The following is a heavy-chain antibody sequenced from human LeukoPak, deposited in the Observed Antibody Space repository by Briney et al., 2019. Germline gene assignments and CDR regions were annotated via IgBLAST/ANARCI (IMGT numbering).Heavy chain of an antibody. CDR1: GGSFSGYY. CDR3: ARITGSRATAYYRSRGEGIYFDY. V-gene: IGHV4-34*01. J-gene: IGHJ4*02. CDR2: INHSGST. Sequence: PSETLSLTCAVYGGSFSGYYWSWIRQPPGKGLEWIGEINHSGSTNYNPSLKSRVTISVDTSKNQFSLKLSSVTAADTAVYYCARITGSRATAYYRSRGEGIYFDYWGQGTLVTASS. D-gene: IGHD3-10*01.